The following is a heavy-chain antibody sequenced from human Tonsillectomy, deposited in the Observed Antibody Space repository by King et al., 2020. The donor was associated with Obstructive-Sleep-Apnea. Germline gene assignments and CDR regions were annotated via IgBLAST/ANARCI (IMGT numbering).Heavy chain of an antibody. CDR3: AGDRRGSYWGGGLDV. D-gene: IGHD1-26*01. CDR2: INPKRGDT. V-gene: IGHV1-2*02. Sequence: VQLVESGAAVKRPGASVKVSCKASGYSFTDYYMYWVRQAPGQGLEWMGWINPKRGDTTYAQKFQGRVTMTRHTSISTAYMELSRLRSDDTAVYYCAGDRRGSYWGGGLDVWGQGTTVTVSS. CDR1: GYSFTDYY. J-gene: IGHJ6*02.